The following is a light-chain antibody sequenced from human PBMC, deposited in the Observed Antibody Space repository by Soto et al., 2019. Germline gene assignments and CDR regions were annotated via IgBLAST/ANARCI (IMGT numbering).Light chain of an antibody. CDR1: QSVSSSY. CDR2: AAS. V-gene: IGKV3-20*01. CDR3: QLYGSSPPRYT. J-gene: IGKJ2*01. Sequence: ESVLTQSPGTLSLSPGERAALSCRASQSVSSSYLAWYQQKSGQAPRLLIYAASTRATGIPDRFSGSGSGTDFTLTISRLEPGDFAVYFCQLYGSSPPRYTFGQGTKLEIK.